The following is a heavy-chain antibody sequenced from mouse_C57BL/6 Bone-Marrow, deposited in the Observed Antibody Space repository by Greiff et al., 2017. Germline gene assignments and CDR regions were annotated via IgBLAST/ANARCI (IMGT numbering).Heavy chain of an antibody. J-gene: IGHJ2*01. CDR1: GYAFSSYW. CDR2: IYPADGDT. V-gene: IGHV1-80*01. D-gene: IGHD1-1*02. Sequence: QVQLQQPGAELVMPGASVKLSCKASGYAFSSYWMNWVKQRPGKGLEWIGQIYPADGDTNYNGKFKGKATLTADKSSSTAYMQLSSLTSEDSAVYFCARWGWWVSVCYFDGWGQGTTLTVSS. CDR3: ARWGWWVSVCYFDG.